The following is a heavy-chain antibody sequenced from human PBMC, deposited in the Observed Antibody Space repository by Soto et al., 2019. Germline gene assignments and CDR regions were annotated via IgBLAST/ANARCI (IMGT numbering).Heavy chain of an antibody. CDR1: GGSISSSTYY. V-gene: IGHV4-39*01. CDR2: FCIGGNT. CDR3: ARHDNMTPGLTYFDF. J-gene: IGHJ4*02. D-gene: IGHD1-1*01. Sequence: PSETLSLTCTVSGGSISSSTYYWGWMRQPPGKGLEWIASFCIGGNTYYNPSLKSRVTISVDTSKNQFSLKLTSVTAADTALYFCARHDNMTPGLTYFDFWGQGTLVTVSS.